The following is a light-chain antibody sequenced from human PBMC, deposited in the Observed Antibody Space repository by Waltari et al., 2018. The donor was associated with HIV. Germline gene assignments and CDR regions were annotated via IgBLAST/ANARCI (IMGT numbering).Light chain of an antibody. V-gene: IGLV1-40*01. Sequence: QSVLTQPPSVSGAPGQRITISCTGSSSNIGAGYDVHWYQHLPGTAPKLLIYGDSNRPSGFPDRFSASRSGTSASLAIAGLQAEDEGDYYCHAFDSSLSGWVFGGRTKLTVL. J-gene: IGLJ2*01. CDR3: HAFDSSLSGWV. CDR1: SSNIGAGYD. CDR2: GDS.